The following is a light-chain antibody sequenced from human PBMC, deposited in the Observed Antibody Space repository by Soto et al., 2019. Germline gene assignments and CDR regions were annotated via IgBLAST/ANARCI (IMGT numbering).Light chain of an antibody. CDR3: QQRTDRPPWT. J-gene: IGKJ1*01. CDR2: AAS. V-gene: IGKV1-17*01. CDR1: QGIRND. Sequence: DIQMTQSPSSLSASVGDRVTITCRASQGIRNDLGWYQQKPGKAPKRLIYAASSLQSGVPSRFSGSGSGTEFTLSISSLEPEDFAVYYCQQRTDRPPWTFGQGTKVESK.